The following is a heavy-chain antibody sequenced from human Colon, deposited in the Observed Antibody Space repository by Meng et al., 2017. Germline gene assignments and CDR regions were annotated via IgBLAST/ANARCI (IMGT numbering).Heavy chain of an antibody. CDR1: GFSVSSDF. CDR2: IHSSAGT. D-gene: IGHD3-3*01. Sequence: QLLGAGGGLVRPGGSLRLSCAVSGFSVSSDFMIWVRQAPGKGLEWVSMIHSSAGTFFADSVKGRFTVSTDNSKNTLYLQMNSLRIEDTAVYHCANRFVWGLGTLVTVSS. V-gene: IGHV3-66*02. J-gene: IGHJ4*02. CDR3: ANRFV.